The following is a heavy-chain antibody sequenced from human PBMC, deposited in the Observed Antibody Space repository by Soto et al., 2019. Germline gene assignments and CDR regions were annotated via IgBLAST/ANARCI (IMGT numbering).Heavy chain of an antibody. V-gene: IGHV1-69*01. CDR3: ARDSPGGGYYYGMDV. Sequence: QGKLEQPGAEVRKPGPSVKASCKASGGSFSSYAISWVRQPPGQGLEWMGGIVPVLGKSHSAQKFQGRVTFSTDDSTTTAYMELSSLRSEDTAVYYCARDSPGGGYYYGMDVWGQGTTVTVSS. CDR2: IVPVLGKS. CDR1: GGSFSSYA. J-gene: IGHJ6*02. D-gene: IGHD3-16*01.